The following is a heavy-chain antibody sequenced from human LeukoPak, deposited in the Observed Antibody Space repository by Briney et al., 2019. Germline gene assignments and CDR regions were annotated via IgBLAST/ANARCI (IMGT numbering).Heavy chain of an antibody. Sequence: GGSLRLSCAASGFTFRNYAMSWVRQAPGKGLEWVSAISGSGGSTYYADSVKGRFTISRDNSKNTLYLQMNSLRAEDTAVYYCAKELDSSGYFDLWGQGTLVTVSS. CDR2: ISGSGGST. J-gene: IGHJ4*02. CDR1: GFTFRNYA. CDR3: AKELDSSGYFDL. V-gene: IGHV3-23*01. D-gene: IGHD3-22*01.